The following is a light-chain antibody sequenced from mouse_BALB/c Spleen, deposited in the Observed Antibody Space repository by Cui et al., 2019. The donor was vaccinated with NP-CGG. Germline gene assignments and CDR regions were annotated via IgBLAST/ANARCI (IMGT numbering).Light chain of an antibody. CDR3: ALWYSNHWV. J-gene: IGLJ1*01. Sequence: AGLTQESALTTSPGETVTLTCRSSTGVVTTSNYANWVQEKPDHLFTGLIGGTNNRAPGVPARFSGSLIGDKAALTITGAQTEDEAIYFCALWYSNHWVFGGGTKLTVL. V-gene: IGLV1*01. CDR1: TGVVTTSNY. CDR2: GTN.